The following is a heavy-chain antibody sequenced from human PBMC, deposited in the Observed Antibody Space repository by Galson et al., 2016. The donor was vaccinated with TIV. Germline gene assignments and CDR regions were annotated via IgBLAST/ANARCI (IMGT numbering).Heavy chain of an antibody. J-gene: IGHJ4*02. CDR3: ARSVEDCGTASRYPARFDY. CDR1: GGTFSSYA. D-gene: IGHD5-12*01. Sequence: SVKVSCKASGGTFSSYAISWVRQAPGQGLEWMGGIIPIFGTTNYIQKFQGRVTITTDESTSTAYMELSSLRPEDSAVYYCARSVEDCGTASRYPARFDYWGQGTPVTVSS. V-gene: IGHV1-69*05. CDR2: IIPIFGTT.